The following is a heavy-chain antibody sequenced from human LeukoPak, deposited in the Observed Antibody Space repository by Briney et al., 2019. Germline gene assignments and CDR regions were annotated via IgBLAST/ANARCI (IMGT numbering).Heavy chain of an antibody. Sequence: GGSLRLSCAASGFTFSNAWMSWVRQAPGKGLEWVGRIKSKTDGGTTDYAAPVKGRFTISRDDSKNTLYLQMNSLKTEDTAVYYCTTDITMIAVGWYFDLWGRGTLVTVSS. V-gene: IGHV3-15*01. CDR1: GFTFSNAW. J-gene: IGHJ2*01. CDR2: IKSKTDGGTT. D-gene: IGHD3-22*01. CDR3: TTDITMIAVGWYFDL.